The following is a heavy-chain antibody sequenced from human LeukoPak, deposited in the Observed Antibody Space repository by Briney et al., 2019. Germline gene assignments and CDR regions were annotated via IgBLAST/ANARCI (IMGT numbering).Heavy chain of an antibody. J-gene: IGHJ4*02. CDR1: GFTFSSYG. CDR2: ISYDGSNK. V-gene: IGHV3-30*18. CDR3: AKEPGYDILTGYYDY. Sequence: PGRSLRLSCAASGFTFSSYGMHWVRQAPGKGLEWVAVISYDGSNKYYADSVKGRFTISRDNSKNTLYLQMNSLRAEDTAVYYCAKEPGYDILTGYYDYWGQGTLVTVSS. D-gene: IGHD3-9*01.